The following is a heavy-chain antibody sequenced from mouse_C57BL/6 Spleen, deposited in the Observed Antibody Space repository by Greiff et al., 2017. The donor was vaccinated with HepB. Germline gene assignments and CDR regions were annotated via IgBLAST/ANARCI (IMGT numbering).Heavy chain of an antibody. CDR3: ARLYYYGISYDYFDY. CDR2: ISSGGSYT. V-gene: IGHV5-6*01. CDR1: GFTFSSYG. J-gene: IGHJ2*01. D-gene: IGHD1-1*01. Sequence: EVKVVESGGDLVKPGGSLKLSCAASGFTFSSYGMSWVRQTPDKRLEWVATISSGGSYTYYPDSVKGRFTISRDNAKNTLYLQMSSLKSEDTAMYYCARLYYYGISYDYFDYWGQGTTLTVSS.